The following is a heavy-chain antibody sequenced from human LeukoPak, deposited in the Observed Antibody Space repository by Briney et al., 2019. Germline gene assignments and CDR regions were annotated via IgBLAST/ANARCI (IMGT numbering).Heavy chain of an antibody. V-gene: IGHV3-23*01. D-gene: IGHD6-19*01. CDR3: AKPISGGLAVTADWFNA. J-gene: IGHJ5*01. CDR1: GFAFSFYA. Sequence: PGGSLRLSCAASGFAFSFYAMSWLRQPPGKGLEWVSTINANSGTTSYAASVRGRFTISRDNSKNTLYLQVNTLRADDTATYYCAKPISGGLAVTADWFNAWGQGTPVVVSS. CDR2: INANSGTT.